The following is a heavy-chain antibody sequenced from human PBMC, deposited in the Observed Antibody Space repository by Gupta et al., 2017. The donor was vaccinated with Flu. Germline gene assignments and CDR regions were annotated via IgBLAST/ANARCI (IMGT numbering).Heavy chain of an antibody. CDR3: ASEPATTGMLGY. Sequence: QDQVAQSGAEVKKSGASVTVSCEASGYTFINHYMHWVRQAPGQGLEWMGVISPKGDSTRYARNFLGRVTVTRATSTGTVYMQFDSLGSEDTAVYYCASEPATTGMLGYWGQGTLVTVSS. CDR2: ISPKGDST. V-gene: IGHV1-46*01. CDR1: GYTFINHY. D-gene: IGHD3-10*01. J-gene: IGHJ4*02.